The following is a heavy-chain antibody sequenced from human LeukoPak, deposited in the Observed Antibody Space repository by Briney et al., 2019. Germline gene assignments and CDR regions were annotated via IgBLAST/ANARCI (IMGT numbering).Heavy chain of an antibody. Sequence: GGSLRLSCTASGFTFGDYAMSWVRQAPGEGLEWVGFIRSKAYGGTTEYAASVKGRFTISRDDSKSIAYLQMNSLKTEDTAVYYCTRGAPIVLTPYYFDYWGQGTLVTVSS. V-gene: IGHV3-49*04. J-gene: IGHJ4*02. D-gene: IGHD2-8*01. CDR3: TRGAPIVLTPYYFDY. CDR2: IRSKAYGGTT. CDR1: GFTFGDYA.